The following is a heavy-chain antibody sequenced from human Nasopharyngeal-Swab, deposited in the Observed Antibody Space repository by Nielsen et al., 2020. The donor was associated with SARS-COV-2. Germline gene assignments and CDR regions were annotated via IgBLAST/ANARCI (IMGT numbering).Heavy chain of an antibody. Sequence: ASVKVSCKASGYTFTSYGISWVRQAPGQGLEWMGWISAYNGNTNYAQKLQGRVTMTTDTSTSTAYMELRSLRSDDTAVYYCARDPVYRQQLDHFDYWGQGTLVTVSS. V-gene: IGHV1-18*04. J-gene: IGHJ4*02. CDR1: GYTFTSYG. CDR2: ISAYNGNT. D-gene: IGHD6-13*01. CDR3: ARDPVYRQQLDHFDY.